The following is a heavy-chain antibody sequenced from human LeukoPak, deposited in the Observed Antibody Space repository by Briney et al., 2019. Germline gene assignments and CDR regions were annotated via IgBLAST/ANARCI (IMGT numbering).Heavy chain of an antibody. CDR2: IAYDGSRA. J-gene: IGHJ4*02. V-gene: IGHV3-33*01. CDR3: TRYNNDHFDY. Sequence: GGSLRLSCAGSGFTFGGYGMHWFRQTPGKGLEWVAVIAYDGSRAFYADSVKGRFTISRDNTKDTMSVQMDDLRAEDTAVYYCTRYNNDHFDYWGQGTLVTVSS. CDR1: GFTFGGYG. D-gene: IGHD1-14*01.